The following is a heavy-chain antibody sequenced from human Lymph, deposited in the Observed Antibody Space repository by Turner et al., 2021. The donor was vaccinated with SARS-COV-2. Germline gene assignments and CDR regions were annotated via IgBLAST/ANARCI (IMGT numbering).Heavy chain of an antibody. CDR3: AIRRWLRGPIDY. CDR2: NSYSGST. Sequence: QLQLQGSGPGLVKPSETLSLTCTVSGGSISSSSYYWGWFRQPPGKGLEWIGSNSYSGSTYYNPSLKSRVTISVDTSKNHFSLKLSSVTAADTALYYCAIRRWLRGPIDYWGQGTLVTVSS. J-gene: IGHJ4*02. CDR1: GGSISSSSYY. D-gene: IGHD5-12*01. V-gene: IGHV4-39*02.